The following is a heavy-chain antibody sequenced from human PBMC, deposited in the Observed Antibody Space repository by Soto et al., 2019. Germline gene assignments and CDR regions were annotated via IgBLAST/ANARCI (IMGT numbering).Heavy chain of an antibody. J-gene: IGHJ2*01. CDR2: IWYDGSNK. Sequence: VAVIWYDGSNKYYADSVKGRFTISRDNSKNTLYLQMNSLRAEDTAVYYCARLGTQGDLWGRGTLVTVSS. CDR3: ARLGTQGDL. V-gene: IGHV3-33*01.